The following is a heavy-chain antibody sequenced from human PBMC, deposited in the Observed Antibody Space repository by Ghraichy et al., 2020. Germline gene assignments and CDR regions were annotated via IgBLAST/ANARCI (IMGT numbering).Heavy chain of an antibody. V-gene: IGHV3-43*01. D-gene: IGHD1-1*01. Sequence: GVLNISCAASGFTFDDYTMHWVRQAPGKGLEWVSLISWDGGSTYYADSVKGRFTISRDNAKNSLYLQMNGLIAEDTAVYYCARDHWNDLYYHYYGMGVWGQGTTVTVSS. CDR3: ARDHWNDLYYHYYGMGV. CDR1: GFTFDDYT. CDR2: ISWDGGST. J-gene: IGHJ6*02.